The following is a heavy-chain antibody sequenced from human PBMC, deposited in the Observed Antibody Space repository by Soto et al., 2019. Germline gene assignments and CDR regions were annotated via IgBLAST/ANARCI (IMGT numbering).Heavy chain of an antibody. D-gene: IGHD3-22*01. Sequence: QVQLQESGPGLVKPSQTLSLTCTVSGGSISSGDYYWSWIRQPPGKGLEWVGYIYYSGSTYYNPSLKSRVTISVDTSKNQFSLKLSSVTAADTAVYYCASRTGSGYYFHYYYYGMDVWGQGTTVTVSS. J-gene: IGHJ6*02. CDR1: GGSISSGDYY. CDR2: IYYSGST. V-gene: IGHV4-30-4*01. CDR3: ASRTGSGYYFHYYYYGMDV.